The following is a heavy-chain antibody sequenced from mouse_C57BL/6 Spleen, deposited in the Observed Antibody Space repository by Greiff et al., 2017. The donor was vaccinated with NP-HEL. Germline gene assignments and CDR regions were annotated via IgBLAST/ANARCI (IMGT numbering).Heavy chain of an antibody. V-gene: IGHV1-66*01. J-gene: IGHJ1*03. CDR2: IYPGSGNT. Sequence: QVQLQQSGPELVKPGASVKISCKASGYSFTSYYIHWVKQRPGQGLEWIGWIYPGSGNTKYNEKFKGKATLTADTSSSTAYMQLSSLTSEDSAVYYGASPAGAPYWDFDGWGTGTTVTVAS. CDR3: ASPAGAPYWDFDG. CDR1: GYSFTSYY.